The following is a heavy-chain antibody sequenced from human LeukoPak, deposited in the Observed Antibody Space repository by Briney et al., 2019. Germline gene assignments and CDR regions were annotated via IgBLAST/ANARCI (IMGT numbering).Heavy chain of an antibody. V-gene: IGHV3-7*01. CDR3: ARGVRWCDP. D-gene: IGHD3-10*01. Sequence: PGGSLRLSCVGSGFTFRSHWMTWIRQAPGKGVEWVANIQPDGGETYYVDPVTGRFTISRDNARNSLFLQMSSLRVEDTAVYYCARGVRWCDPWGQGTLVTVSS. CDR2: IQPDGGET. CDR1: GFTFRSHW. J-gene: IGHJ5*02.